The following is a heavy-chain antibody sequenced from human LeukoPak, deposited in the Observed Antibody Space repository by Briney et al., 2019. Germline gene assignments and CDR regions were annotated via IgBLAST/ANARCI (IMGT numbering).Heavy chain of an antibody. CDR1: GFTVSSNY. Sequence: GGSLRLSCAASGFTVSSNYMSWVRQAPGKGLEWVSVIYNSGSTYYADSVKGRFTISRDNSKNTLYLQMNGLRAEDTAVYYCASMVAASYFDYWGQGTLVTVSS. CDR3: ASMVAASYFDY. D-gene: IGHD2-15*01. CDR2: IYNSGST. J-gene: IGHJ4*02. V-gene: IGHV3-53*01.